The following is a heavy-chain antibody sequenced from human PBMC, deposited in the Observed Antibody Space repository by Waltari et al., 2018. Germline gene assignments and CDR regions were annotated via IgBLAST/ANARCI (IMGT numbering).Heavy chain of an antibody. CDR1: GYTFTSYD. J-gene: IGHJ3*02. CDR2: MNPNSGST. CDR3: AMGNGAVIKDSFDT. V-gene: IGHV1-8*01. D-gene: IGHD3-10*01. Sequence: QLQLVQSGAEVKKPGASVKVSCKASGYTFTSYDMNWVRQATGQGLEWMGWMNPNSGSTGYAQKFQGRVTMTRDTSISTAYMELSSPTSEDTAVYYCAMGNGAVIKDSFDTWGQGTMVTVSS.